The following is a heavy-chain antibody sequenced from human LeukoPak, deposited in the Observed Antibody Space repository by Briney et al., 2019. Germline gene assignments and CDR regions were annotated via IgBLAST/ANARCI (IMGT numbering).Heavy chain of an antibody. Sequence: GGSLRLSCAASGFTFSSYAMSWVREAPGKGLEWVSAISGSGGSTYYADSVKGRFTISRDNSKNTLYLQMNSLRAEDTAVYYCAKVGYCSSTSCYAFDIWGQGTMVTVSS. D-gene: IGHD2-2*01. CDR2: ISGSGGST. V-gene: IGHV3-23*01. CDR3: AKVGYCSSTSCYAFDI. CDR1: GFTFSSYA. J-gene: IGHJ3*02.